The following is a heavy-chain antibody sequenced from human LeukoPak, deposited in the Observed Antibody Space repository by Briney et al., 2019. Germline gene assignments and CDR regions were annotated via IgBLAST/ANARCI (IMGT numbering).Heavy chain of an antibody. J-gene: IGHJ3*02. CDR1: GGSFSGYY. CDR3: ARSCRILDIVATIRARLGGNGFDI. Sequence: PSETLSLTCAVYGGSFSGYYWSWIRQPPGKGLEWIGEINHSGSTNYNPSLKSRVTISVDTSKNQFSLKLSSVTAADKAVYYCARSCRILDIVATIRARLGGNGFDIWGQGTMVTVSS. V-gene: IGHV4-34*01. D-gene: IGHD5-12*01. CDR2: INHSGST.